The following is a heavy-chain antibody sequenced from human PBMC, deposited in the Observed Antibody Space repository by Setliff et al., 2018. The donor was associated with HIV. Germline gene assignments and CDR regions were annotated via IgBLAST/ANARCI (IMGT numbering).Heavy chain of an antibody. J-gene: IGHJ3*01. Sequence: GGSLRLSCAGSGFTFSSYSLNWVRQAPGKGLEWVSYVSGRGDSIYYAASVKGRFTISRDNAKNSLYLQMNSLIAEDTAVYYCARDRVVGATLDPLDLWGQGTMVT. CDR3: ARDRVVGATLDPLDL. D-gene: IGHD1-26*01. CDR1: GFTFSSYS. CDR2: VSGRGDSI. V-gene: IGHV3-48*01.